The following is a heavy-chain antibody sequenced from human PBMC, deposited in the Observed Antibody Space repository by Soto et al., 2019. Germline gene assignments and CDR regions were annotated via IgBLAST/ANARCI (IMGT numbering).Heavy chain of an antibody. J-gene: IGHJ3*02. CDR3: AKDRSRLAVVAAPDAFDI. CDR2: ISWNSGSI. V-gene: IGHV3-9*01. CDR1: GFTFDDYA. Sequence: GGSLRLSCAASGFTFDDYAMHWVRQAPGKGLEWVSGISWNSGSIGYADSVKGRFTISRDNAKNSLYLQMNSLRAEDTALYYCAKDRSRLAVVAAPDAFDIWGQGTMVTVSS. D-gene: IGHD2-15*01.